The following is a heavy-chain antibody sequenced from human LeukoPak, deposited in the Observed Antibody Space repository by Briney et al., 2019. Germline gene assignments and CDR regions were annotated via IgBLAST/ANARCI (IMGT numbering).Heavy chain of an antibody. CDR3: AKERMTTGGGEFDP. CDR1: GFTFSNYA. Sequence: GGSLRLSCAASGFTFSNYAMSWVRQAPGKGLEWVSVISGSGDTTDYADSVKGRFTISRDNSKNTLYLQMNSLRAEDTAVYYCAKERMTTGGGEFDPWGQGTLVTVSS. CDR2: ISGSGDTT. J-gene: IGHJ5*02. D-gene: IGHD4-17*01. V-gene: IGHV3-23*01.